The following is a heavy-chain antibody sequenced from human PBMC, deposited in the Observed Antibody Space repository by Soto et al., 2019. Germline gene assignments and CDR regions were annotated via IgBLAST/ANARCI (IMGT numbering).Heavy chain of an antibody. D-gene: IGHD3-22*01. CDR1: GYTFTYRY. V-gene: IGHV1-45*02. J-gene: IGHJ4*02. CDR3: ASSVDYYDSSGYSAFDY. CDR2: ITPFNGNT. Sequence: QMQLVQSGAEVKKTGSSVKVSCKASGYTFTYRYLHWVRQAPGQALEWMGWITPFNGNTNYAQKFQDRVTITRDRSMSTAYMELSSLRSEDTAMYYCASSVDYYDSSGYSAFDYWGQGTLVTVSS.